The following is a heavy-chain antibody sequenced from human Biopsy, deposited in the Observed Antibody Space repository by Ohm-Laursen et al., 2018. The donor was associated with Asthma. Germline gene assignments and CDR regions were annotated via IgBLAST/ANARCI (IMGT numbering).Heavy chain of an antibody. CDR3: ARNLPGYTYGPFGD. Sequence: SDTLSLTCAVSGASITTSPSYWSWLRLLPGKGLEWIGCIYYSGETFFNPSLKNPLFMSLDSSKNQFSLKMTSVTVADTAVHFCARNLPGYTYGPFGDWGQGTLVTVSS. CDR2: IYYSGET. D-gene: IGHD5-18*01. J-gene: IGHJ4*02. CDR1: GASITTSPSY. V-gene: IGHV4-31*11.